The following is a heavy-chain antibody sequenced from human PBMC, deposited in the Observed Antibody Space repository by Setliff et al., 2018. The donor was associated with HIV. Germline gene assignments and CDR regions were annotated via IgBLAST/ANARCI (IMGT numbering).Heavy chain of an antibody. J-gene: IGHJ4*02. CDR1: GYTFTAYY. Sequence: ASVKVSCKASGYTFTAYYIHWVRQAPGQGLEWVGRINPNSGGTNYAQRFQGRVTMTLETSISTAYMELTSLRSDDTAVYYCATGLGYCSAGSCHGWGQGTLVTAPQ. V-gene: IGHV1-2*06. CDR3: ATGLGYCSAGSCHG. D-gene: IGHD2-15*01. CDR2: INPNSGGT.